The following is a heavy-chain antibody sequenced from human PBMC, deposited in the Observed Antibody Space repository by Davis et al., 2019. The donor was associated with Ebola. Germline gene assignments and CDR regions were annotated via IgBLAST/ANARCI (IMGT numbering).Heavy chain of an antibody. CDR2: ISYDGSNK. Sequence: GESLKISCAASGFTFSSYGMHWVRQAPGKGLEWVAVISYDGSNKYYADSVKGRFTISRDNSKNTLYLQMNSLRAEDTAVYYCARVSRTIYYYYGMDVWSQGTTVTVSS. D-gene: IGHD4/OR15-4a*01. CDR3: ARVSRTIYYYYGMDV. CDR1: GFTFSSYG. V-gene: IGHV3-30*03. J-gene: IGHJ6*02.